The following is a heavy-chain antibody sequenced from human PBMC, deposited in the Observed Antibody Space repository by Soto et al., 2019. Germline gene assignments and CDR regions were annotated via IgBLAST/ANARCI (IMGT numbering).Heavy chain of an antibody. CDR3: ARYRGPNWFDP. CDR2: ISSSSSYI. Sequence: GGSLRLSCAASGFTFSSYSMNWVRQAPGKGLEWVSSISSSSSYIYYADSVKGRFTISRDNAKNSLYLQMNSLRAEDTAVYYCARYRGPNWFDPWGQGTLVTVSS. V-gene: IGHV3-21*01. J-gene: IGHJ5*02. CDR1: GFTFSSYS. D-gene: IGHD3-10*01.